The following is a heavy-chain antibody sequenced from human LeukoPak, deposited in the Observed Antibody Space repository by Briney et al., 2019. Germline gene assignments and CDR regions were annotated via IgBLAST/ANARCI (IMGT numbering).Heavy chain of an antibody. J-gene: IGHJ4*02. CDR3: ARPPYSGSYYYFDY. D-gene: IGHD1-26*01. CDR1: GYTFSTYW. CDR2: IYPGDADT. Sequence: ESLKISCKGSGYTFSTYWIGWVRQMPGKGLEWMGTIYPGDADTRYSPSFQGQVTISADKSIRTAYLQWSSLKASDTAMYYCARPPYSGSYYYFDYWGQGTLVTVSS. V-gene: IGHV5-51*01.